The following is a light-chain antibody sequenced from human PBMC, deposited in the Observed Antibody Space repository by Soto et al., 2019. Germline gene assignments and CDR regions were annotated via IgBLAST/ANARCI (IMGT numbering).Light chain of an antibody. J-gene: IGKJ4*01. CDR3: QQRINFT. V-gene: IGKV3-11*01. Sequence: EIVLTQSPATLSLSPGERATLSCRASQSVSSYLAWYQQKPGQAPRLLIYDSSNRGTGIPARVSGSGSGTDFTITISRLEPEDFAVYYCQQRINFTFGGGTKVEIK. CDR1: QSVSSY. CDR2: DSS.